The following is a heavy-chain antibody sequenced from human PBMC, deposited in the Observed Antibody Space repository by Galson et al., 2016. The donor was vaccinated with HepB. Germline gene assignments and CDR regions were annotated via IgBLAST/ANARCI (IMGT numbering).Heavy chain of an antibody. CDR2: INTYNDNT. Sequence: QSGAEVKKPGESLKISCKASGYTLSSHPFTWVRQAPGQGLEWMGWINTYNDNTKYAQDLQGRVTMTTDTSTNTSYMELRSLTSDDTAGYYCARGVGATVLGAVGYFDLWGRGTLVIVSS. D-gene: IGHD1-26*01. CDR3: ARGVGATVLGAVGYFDL. V-gene: IGHV1-18*04. CDR1: GYTLSSHP. J-gene: IGHJ2*01.